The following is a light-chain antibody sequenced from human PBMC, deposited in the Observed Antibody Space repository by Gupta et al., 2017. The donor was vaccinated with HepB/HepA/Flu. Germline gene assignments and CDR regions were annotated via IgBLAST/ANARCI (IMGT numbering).Light chain of an antibody. Sequence: EIVMTQSPATLSVSSGKRATLSCRASQSVSSNLAWYQQKPGQAPRLLIYRASTRATGIPARFSGSGSGTEFTLTISSLQAEDFAVYYCQQYNNWPLTFGGGTKVEIK. J-gene: IGKJ4*01. V-gene: IGKV3-15*01. CDR2: RAS. CDR1: QSVSSN. CDR3: QQYNNWPLT.